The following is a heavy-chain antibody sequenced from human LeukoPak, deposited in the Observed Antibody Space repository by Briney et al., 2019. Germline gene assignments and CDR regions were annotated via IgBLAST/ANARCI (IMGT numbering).Heavy chain of an antibody. CDR3: AKVRGYSGYGYFDY. Sequence: GGSLTLSCAASVCTFSGYAMSWVRQAPGKGLDWVSVISGSGDSKYYADPLKGRFTISRDNYKNTLYLKMKSLRVEDTGGYYCAKVRGYSGYGYFDYWGQGTLVTVSS. D-gene: IGHD5-12*01. V-gene: IGHV3-23*01. CDR2: ISGSGDSK. J-gene: IGHJ4*02. CDR1: VCTFSGYA.